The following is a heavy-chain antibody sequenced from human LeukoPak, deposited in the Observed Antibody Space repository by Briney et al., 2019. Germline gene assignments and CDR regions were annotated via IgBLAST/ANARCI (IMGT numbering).Heavy chain of an antibody. J-gene: IGHJ2*01. D-gene: IGHD6-19*01. V-gene: IGHV1-2*06. CDR3: ARDPGQWLAYWYFDL. Sequence: GASVKVSCKASGYTFTGYYMHWVRHAPGQRLEWMGRINPNSGGTNYQQKFQGRVTMTRDTSISTAYMELSRLRSDDTAVYYCARDPGQWLAYWYFDLWGSGTLVTVSS. CDR1: GYTFTGYY. CDR2: INPNSGGT.